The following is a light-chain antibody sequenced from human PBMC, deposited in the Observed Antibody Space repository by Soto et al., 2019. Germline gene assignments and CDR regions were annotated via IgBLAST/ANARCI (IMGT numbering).Light chain of an antibody. J-gene: IGKJ4*01. V-gene: IGKV3-15*01. CDR2: GAS. CDR3: QQYNDWLT. Sequence: EIVLTQSPGTLSLSPGEIATLFCRASQSVSSTVAWYQQRPGQAPRLLIYGASTRATGIPARFSGSGSGTEFTLTISSLQSEDFAVYYCQQYNDWLTFGGGTKVDIK. CDR1: QSVSST.